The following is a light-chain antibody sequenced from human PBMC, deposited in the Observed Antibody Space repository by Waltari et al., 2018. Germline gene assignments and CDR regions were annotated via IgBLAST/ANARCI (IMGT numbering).Light chain of an antibody. J-gene: IGKJ1*01. CDR1: QAITNY. V-gene: IGKV1-27*01. CDR3: QHYETAPWT. Sequence: DIQMTQSPSSLSASVGDRGTISCRASQAITNYLAWYQQIPGKAPKLRIYGASNLQSGVPSRFSGSGFGTDFTLTISNLQPEDVAVYYCQHYETAPWTFGQGTRVEVK. CDR2: GAS.